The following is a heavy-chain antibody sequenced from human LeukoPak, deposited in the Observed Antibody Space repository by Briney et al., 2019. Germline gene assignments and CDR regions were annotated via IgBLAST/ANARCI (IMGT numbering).Heavy chain of an antibody. CDR3: ARSGGTATFDY. Sequence: PGGSLRLSCAASGFTFDDYGVSWVRHAPGKGLEWVSGINWNGGSTAYADSVKGRFTISRDNAKNSLYLQMNSLRAEDTALYYCARSGGTATFDYWGQGTLVTVSS. J-gene: IGHJ4*02. CDR1: GFTFDDYG. V-gene: IGHV3-20*04. D-gene: IGHD1-26*01. CDR2: INWNGGST.